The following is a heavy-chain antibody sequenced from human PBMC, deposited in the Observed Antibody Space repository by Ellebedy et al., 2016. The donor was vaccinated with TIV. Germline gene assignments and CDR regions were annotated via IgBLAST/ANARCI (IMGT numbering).Heavy chain of an antibody. J-gene: IGHJ5*02. CDR2: IKQDGTEK. CDR3: ARDPGGGGDFGDNWFDP. V-gene: IGHV3-7*01. D-gene: IGHD2-21*01. CDR1: GFTFSTYW. Sequence: GESLKISCAASGFTFSTYWMTWVRQAPGKGLEWVASIKQDGTEKYYLDSVKGRFTISRDNAKNSLFLQMNSLTAEDTAVYYCARDPGGGGDFGDNWFDPWGQGTLVTVSS.